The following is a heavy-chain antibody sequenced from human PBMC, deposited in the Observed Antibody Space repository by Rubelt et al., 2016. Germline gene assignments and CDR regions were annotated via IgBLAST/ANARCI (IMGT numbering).Heavy chain of an antibody. CDR3: ARAGYSSTTYYYYGMDV. V-gene: IGHV1-46*01. CDR2: INPSGGST. Sequence: MHWVRQAPGQGLEWMGIINPSGGSTSYAQKFQGRVTMTRDTSTSTVYMELSSLRSEDTAVYYCARAGYSSTTYYYYGMDVWGQGTTVTVSS. D-gene: IGHD6-13*01. J-gene: IGHJ6*02.